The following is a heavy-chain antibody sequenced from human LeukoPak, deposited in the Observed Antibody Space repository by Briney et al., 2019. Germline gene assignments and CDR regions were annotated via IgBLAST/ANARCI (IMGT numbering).Heavy chain of an antibody. Sequence: GGSLRLSCAASGFTFSSYAMHWVRQAPGKGLEYVSAISSNGGSTYYANSVKGRFTISRDNSKNTLYLQMGSLRAEDMAVYYCARHGRVRGVIKDWGQGTLVTVSS. J-gene: IGHJ4*02. D-gene: IGHD3-10*01. CDR2: ISSNGGST. CDR1: GFTFSSYA. CDR3: ARHGRVRGVIKD. V-gene: IGHV3-64*01.